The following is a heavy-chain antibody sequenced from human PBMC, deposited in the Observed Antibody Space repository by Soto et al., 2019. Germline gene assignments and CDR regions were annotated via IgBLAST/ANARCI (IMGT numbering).Heavy chain of an antibody. Sequence: GGSLRLSCAASGFTFSNAWMSWVRQAPGKGLEWVGRIKSKTDGGTTDYAAPVKGRFTISRDDSKNTLYLQMNSLKTEDTAVYYCTTDRLPISFDWFATGGFDYWGQGTLVTVSS. V-gene: IGHV3-15*01. D-gene: IGHD3-9*01. CDR2: IKSKTDGGTT. CDR1: GFTFSNAW. J-gene: IGHJ4*02. CDR3: TTDRLPISFDWFATGGFDY.